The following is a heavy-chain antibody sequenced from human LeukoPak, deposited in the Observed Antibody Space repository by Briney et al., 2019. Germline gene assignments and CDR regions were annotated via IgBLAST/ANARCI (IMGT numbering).Heavy chain of an antibody. V-gene: IGHV3-23*01. CDR1: GFTFSSYA. CDR3: AKAPSSSWFYYDY. CDR2: ISGSGGST. J-gene: IGHJ4*02. D-gene: IGHD6-13*01. Sequence: PLGSLRLSCAASGFTFSSYAMSWVRQAPGKGLEWVSGISGSGGSTYYSDSVKGRFTISRDNSKNTLYLQMNSLRAEDTAVYYCAKAPSSSWFYYDYWGQGTVLPVSS.